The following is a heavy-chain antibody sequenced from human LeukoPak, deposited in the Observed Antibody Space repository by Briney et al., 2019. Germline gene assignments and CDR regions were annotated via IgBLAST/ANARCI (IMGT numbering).Heavy chain of an antibody. CDR2: IYHSGST. Sequence: SETLSLTCAVSGGSISSSNWWSWVRQPPGKGLEWIGEIYHSGSTNYNPSLKSRVTISVDKSKNQFSLKLSSVTAADTAVYYCARLDTTMANDAFDIWGQGTMVTVSS. D-gene: IGHD5-18*01. CDR1: GGSISSSNW. V-gene: IGHV4-4*02. J-gene: IGHJ3*02. CDR3: ARLDTTMANDAFDI.